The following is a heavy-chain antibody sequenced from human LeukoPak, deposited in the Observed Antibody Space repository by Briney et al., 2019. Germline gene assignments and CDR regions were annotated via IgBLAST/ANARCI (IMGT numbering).Heavy chain of an antibody. CDR2: ISASGGAT. CDR1: GFTFNNYA. CDR3: ARERYSGSYQLSY. D-gene: IGHD1-26*01. V-gene: IGHV3-23*01. Sequence: GGSLRLSCAASGFTFNNYAMSWVRQAPGKGLEWVSAISASGGATFYADSVKGRFTISRDNSKNTLYLQMNSLRAEDTAVYYCARERYSGSYQLSYWGQGTLVTVSS. J-gene: IGHJ4*02.